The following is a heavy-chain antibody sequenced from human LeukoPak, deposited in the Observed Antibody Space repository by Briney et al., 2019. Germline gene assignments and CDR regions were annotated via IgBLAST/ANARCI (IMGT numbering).Heavy chain of an antibody. CDR2: ISSSSSYI. Sequence: PGGSLRLSCAASGFTVSSNYMSWIRQAPGKGLEWVSSISSSSSYIYYADSVKGRFTISRDNAKNSLYLQMNSLRAEDTAVYYCARVPHSLRFLEWLLTRFDYWGQGTLVTVSS. J-gene: IGHJ4*02. V-gene: IGHV3-21*01. CDR1: GFTVSSNY. D-gene: IGHD3-3*01. CDR3: ARVPHSLRFLEWLLTRFDY.